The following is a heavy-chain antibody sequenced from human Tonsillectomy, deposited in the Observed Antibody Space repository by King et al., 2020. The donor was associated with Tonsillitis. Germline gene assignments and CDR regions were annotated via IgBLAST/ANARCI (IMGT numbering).Heavy chain of an antibody. V-gene: IGHV3-7*03. CDR1: GITLSTFW. Sequence: VQLVESGGGLVQPGGSLRLSCTASGITLSTFWMTWVRQAPGKGREWVADIKRDGSQKHYVDSVEGRFTISRDNAKNSLYLQMNSLRAEDTAVYYCARDMPPSDGDMYYDAFDIWGRGTMVTVSS. D-gene: IGHD3-10*01. CDR2: IKRDGSQK. CDR3: ARDMPPSDGDMYYDAFDI. J-gene: IGHJ3*02.